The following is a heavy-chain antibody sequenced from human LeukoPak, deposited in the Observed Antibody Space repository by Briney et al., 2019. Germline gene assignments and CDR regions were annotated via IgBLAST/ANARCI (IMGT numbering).Heavy chain of an antibody. D-gene: IGHD2-21*01. J-gene: IGHJ6*03. CDR1: GGTFSSYT. CDR2: IIPIFGTA. CDR3: ARDSDLRYYYYYYMDV. Sequence: SVKVSCKASGGTFSSYTISWVRQAPGQGLEWMGGIIPIFGTANYAQKFQGRVTITADKSTSTAYMELSSLRSEDTAVYYCARDSDLRYYYYYYMDVWGKGTTVTISS. V-gene: IGHV1-69*06.